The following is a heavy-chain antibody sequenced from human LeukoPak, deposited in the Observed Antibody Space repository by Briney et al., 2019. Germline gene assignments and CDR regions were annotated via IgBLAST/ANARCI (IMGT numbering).Heavy chain of an antibody. D-gene: IGHD5-18*01. J-gene: IGHJ4*02. CDR1: GFTFCSYG. Sequence: PGGSLRLSCAASGFTFCSYGMHWVRQAPGKGLEWVAVISYDGSNKYYADSVKGRFTISRDNAKNSLYLQMNSPRAEDTAVYYCAKAIGYLLWGQGTLVTVSS. CDR3: AKAIGYLL. CDR2: ISYDGSNK. V-gene: IGHV3-30*18.